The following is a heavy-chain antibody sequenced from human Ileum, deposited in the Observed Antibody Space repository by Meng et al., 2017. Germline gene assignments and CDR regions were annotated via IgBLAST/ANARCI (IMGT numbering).Heavy chain of an antibody. Sequence: GGSLRLSCAASGFTFSFYAMTWVRQAPGKGLEWVSAISGSGDTTYYADSVKGRFTISRDNSKNTLYLQMHGLRAEDTAIYYCAKDFWRGWSDFDYWGQGTLVTVSS. CDR3: AKDFWRGWSDFDY. CDR2: ISGSGDTT. V-gene: IGHV3-23*01. CDR1: GFTFSFYA. D-gene: IGHD6-19*01. J-gene: IGHJ4*02.